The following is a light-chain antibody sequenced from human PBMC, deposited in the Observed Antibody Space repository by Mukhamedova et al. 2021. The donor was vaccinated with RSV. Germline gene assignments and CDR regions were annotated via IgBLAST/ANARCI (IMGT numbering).Light chain of an antibody. CDR3: HQRAHWPNT. J-gene: IGKJ5*01. V-gene: IGKV3-11*01. CDR2: TAS. CDR1: QSIGTN. Sequence: MGSQSIGTNLAWYQQKPGQAPRLLIYTASNRATGIPARFSGSGSRTDFTLTISSLEPEDFALYYCHQRAHWPNTFGQGTRLEIK.